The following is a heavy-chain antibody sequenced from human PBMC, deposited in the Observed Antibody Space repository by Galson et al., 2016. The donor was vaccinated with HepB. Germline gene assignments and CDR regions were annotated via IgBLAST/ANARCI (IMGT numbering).Heavy chain of an antibody. CDR1: GFTFSSYH. V-gene: IGHV3-74*01. Sequence: SLRLSCAASGFTFSSYHMHWVRQAPGKGLVWVSRINRDESSTSYADYVKGRFTISRDNSKNTLYLQMNSLRAEDTAVYYCARDPMATRYYYYGMDVWGQGTTVTVSS. D-gene: IGHD5-24*01. CDR3: ARDPMATRYYYYGMDV. CDR2: INRDESST. J-gene: IGHJ6*02.